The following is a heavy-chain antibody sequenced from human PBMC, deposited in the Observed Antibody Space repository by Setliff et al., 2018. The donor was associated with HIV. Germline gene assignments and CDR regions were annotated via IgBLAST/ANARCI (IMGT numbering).Heavy chain of an antibody. V-gene: IGHV4-31*03. J-gene: IGHJ4*02. CDR2: IYYSGST. CDR1: GGSISSGGYY. CDR3: ARDGRIGAAGTFDY. D-gene: IGHD6-13*01. Sequence: SETLSLTCTVSGGSISSGGYYWSWIRQHPGKGLEWIGYIYYSGSTYYNPSLKSRVTISVDTSKNQFSLKLSSVTAADTAVYYCARDGRIGAAGTFDYWGQGTLVTVSS.